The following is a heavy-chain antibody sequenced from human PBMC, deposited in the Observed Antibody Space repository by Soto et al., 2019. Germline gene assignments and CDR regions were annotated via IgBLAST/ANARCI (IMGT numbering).Heavy chain of an antibody. CDR3: ARGGWRANWYFDL. V-gene: IGHV3-33*01. CDR1: GFTFSSYG. Sequence: QVQLVESGGGVVQPGRSLRLSCAASGFTFSSYGMHWVRQAPGKGLEWVAVIWYDGSNKDYADSVKGRFTISRDHFKNTLYLQMNSLRAEDTAVYYCARGGWRANWYFDLWGRGTLVTVSS. CDR2: IWYDGSNK. J-gene: IGHJ2*01. D-gene: IGHD2-15*01.